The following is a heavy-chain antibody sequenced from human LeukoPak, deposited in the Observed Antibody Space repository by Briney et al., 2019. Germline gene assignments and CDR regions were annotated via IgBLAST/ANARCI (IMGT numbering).Heavy chain of an antibody. CDR2: IYSGGST. CDR1: GFTVSSNY. CDR3: AMGYYYDSSGRSSGLNDY. J-gene: IGHJ4*02. V-gene: IGHV3-66*01. Sequence: GGSLRLSCAASGFTVSSNYMSWVRQAPGKGLEWVSVIYSGGSTYYADSVKGRFTISRDNSKNTLYLQMNSLRAEDTAVYYCAMGYYYDSSGRSSGLNDYWGQGTLVTVSS. D-gene: IGHD3-22*01.